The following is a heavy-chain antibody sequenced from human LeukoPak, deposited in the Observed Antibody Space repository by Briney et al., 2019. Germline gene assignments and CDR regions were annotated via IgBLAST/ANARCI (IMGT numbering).Heavy chain of an antibody. J-gene: IGHJ6*03. V-gene: IGHV4-59*02. CDR2: IYYSGST. Sequence: PGGSLRLSCAASGFTVSSNYMSWIWQPPGKGLEWIGYIYYSGSTNYNPSLKSRVTISVDTSKNQFSLKLSSVTAADTAVYYCARDLPHRYYYYYYMDVWGKGTTVTISS. CDR1: GFTVSSNY. CDR3: ARDLPHRYYYYYYMDV.